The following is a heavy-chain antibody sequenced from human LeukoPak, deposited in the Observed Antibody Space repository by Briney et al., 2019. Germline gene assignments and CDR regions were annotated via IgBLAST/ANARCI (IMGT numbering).Heavy chain of an antibody. D-gene: IGHD5-18*01. CDR2: IYYSGST. V-gene: IGHV4-59*12. CDR1: GGPISSYY. J-gene: IGHJ6*02. Sequence: SETLSLTCTVSGGPISSYYWSWIRQPPGKGLEWIGYIYYSGSTNYNPSLKSRVTISVDTSKNQFSLKLSSVTAADTAVYYCARGRRGLLYYYGMDVWGQGTTVTVSS. CDR3: ARGRRGLLYYYGMDV.